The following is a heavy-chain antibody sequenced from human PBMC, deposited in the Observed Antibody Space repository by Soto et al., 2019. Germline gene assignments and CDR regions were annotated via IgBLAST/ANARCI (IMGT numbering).Heavy chain of an antibody. D-gene: IGHD3-3*01. CDR2: ISGSGGST. J-gene: IGHJ3*02. Sequence: EVQLLESGGGLVQPGGSLRLSCAASGFTFSSYAMSWVRQAPGKGLEWVSAISGSGGSTYYADSVKGRFTISRDNSKNTLYLQMNSLRAEDTAVYYCAKDASDLLWSGYFAFDIWGQGTMVTVSS. CDR3: AKDASDLLWSGYFAFDI. V-gene: IGHV3-23*01. CDR1: GFTFSSYA.